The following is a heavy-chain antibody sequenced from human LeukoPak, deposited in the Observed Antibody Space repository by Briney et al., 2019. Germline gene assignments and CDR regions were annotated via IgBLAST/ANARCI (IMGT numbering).Heavy chain of an antibody. D-gene: IGHD3-22*01. CDR3: TTGLRRYYDSSGYPPFDY. V-gene: IGHV3-15*01. CDR2: IKSKTDGGTT. J-gene: IGHJ4*02. Sequence: PGGSLRLSCAASGFTFSNAWMSWVRQAPGKGLEWVGRIKSKTDGGTTDYAAPVKGRFTISRDDSKSTLYLQMNSLKTEDTAVYYCTTGLRRYYDSSGYPPFDYWGQGTLVTVSS. CDR1: GFTFSNAW.